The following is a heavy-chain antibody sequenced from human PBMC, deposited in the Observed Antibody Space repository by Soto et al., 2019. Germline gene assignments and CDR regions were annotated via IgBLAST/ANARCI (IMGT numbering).Heavy chain of an antibody. J-gene: IGHJ3*02. V-gene: IGHV4-39*01. D-gene: IGHD2-2*02. Sequence: SETLSLTCTVSGGSISSNTYYWGWIRQPPGKGLEWIGSIYYSGSTYYNPSLKSRVTIFVDTSKDQFSLKLSSVTAADTAVYFCARSCSTPSCYTERVFDIWAQGTLVTVSS. CDR3: ARSCSTPSCYTERVFDI. CDR1: GGSISSNTYY. CDR2: IYYSGST.